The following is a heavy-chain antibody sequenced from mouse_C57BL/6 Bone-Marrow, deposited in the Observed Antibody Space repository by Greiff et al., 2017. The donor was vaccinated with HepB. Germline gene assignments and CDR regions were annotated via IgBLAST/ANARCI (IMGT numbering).Heavy chain of an antibody. V-gene: IGHV1-50*01. Sequence: QQSCKASGYTFTSYWMQWVKQRPGQGLEWIGEIDPSDSYTNYNQKFKGKATLTVDTSSSTAYMQLSSLTSEDSAVYYCASRRNFDYWGQGTTLTVSS. CDR2: IDPSDSYT. CDR1: GYTFTSYW. CDR3: ASRRNFDY. J-gene: IGHJ2*01.